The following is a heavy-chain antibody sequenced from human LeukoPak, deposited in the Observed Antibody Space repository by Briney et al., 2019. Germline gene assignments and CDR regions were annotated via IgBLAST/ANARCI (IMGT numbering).Heavy chain of an antibody. Sequence: GKSLRLSCEASGFTFRLYGMPWVRQAPGKGLEWVALISNDGNKKYFADSVKGRFTMSRDNSKNTLYLQMNSLTPEDTALYFCAKDRSPYGDHIGVDYWGQGTLVSVSS. D-gene: IGHD4-17*01. CDR3: AKDRSPYGDHIGVDY. CDR2: ISNDGNKK. CDR1: GFTFRLYG. V-gene: IGHV3-30*18. J-gene: IGHJ4*02.